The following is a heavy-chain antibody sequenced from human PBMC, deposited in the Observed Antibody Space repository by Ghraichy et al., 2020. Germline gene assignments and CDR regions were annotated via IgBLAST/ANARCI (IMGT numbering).Heavy chain of an antibody. D-gene: IGHD2/OR15-2a*01. CDR2: IYYSGST. V-gene: IGHV4-59*01. CDR3: AREAFGNDAFDI. Sequence: SQTLSLTCTVSGGSISSYYWSWIRQPPGKGLEWIGYIYYSGSTNYNPSLKSPVTISVDTSKNQFSLKLSSVTAADTAVYYCAREAFGNDAFDIWGQGTMVTVSS. CDR1: GGSISSYY. J-gene: IGHJ3*02.